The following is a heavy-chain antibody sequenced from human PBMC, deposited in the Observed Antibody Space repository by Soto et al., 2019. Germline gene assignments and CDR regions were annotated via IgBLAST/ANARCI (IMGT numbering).Heavy chain of an antibody. V-gene: IGHV1-18*01. J-gene: IGHJ3*02. CDR3: ASAGFITIFGVVNGPGTEDAFDI. Sequence: GASVKVSCKASGYTFTSYGISWVRQAPGQGLEWMGWISAYNGNTNYAQKLQGRVTMTTDTSTSTAYMELRSLRSDDTAVYYCASAGFITIFGVVNGPGTEDAFDIWGQGTMVTVSS. CDR2: ISAYNGNT. CDR1: GYTFTSYG. D-gene: IGHD3-3*01.